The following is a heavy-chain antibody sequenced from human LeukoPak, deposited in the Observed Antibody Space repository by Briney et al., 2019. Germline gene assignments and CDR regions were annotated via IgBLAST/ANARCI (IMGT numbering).Heavy chain of an antibody. CDR3: ARDSPYYYDSSGYYPRWYSDY. J-gene: IGHJ4*02. Sequence: LRLSCAASGFIFSDHYMDWVRQAPGKGLEWIGYIYYSGSTYYNPSLKSRVTISVDTSKNQFSLKLSSVTAADTAVYYCARDSPYYYDSSGYYPRWYSDYWGQGTLVTVSS. CDR2: IYYSGST. CDR1: GFIFSDHY. V-gene: IGHV4-30-4*08. D-gene: IGHD3-22*01.